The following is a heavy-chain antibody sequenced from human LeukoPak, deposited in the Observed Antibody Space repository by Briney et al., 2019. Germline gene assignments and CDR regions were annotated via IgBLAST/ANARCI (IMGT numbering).Heavy chain of an antibody. D-gene: IGHD6-13*01. CDR1: GFTFSTYS. CDR3: AKAYSSSWYGSHYYYGMDV. CDR2: ISSSSSTI. J-gene: IGHJ6*02. Sequence: GGSLRLSCAASGFTFSTYSMNWVRQAPGKGLEWVSYISSSSSTIYYADSVKGRFTISRDNAKNSLYLQMNSLRDEDTAVYYCAKAYSSSWYGSHYYYGMDVWGQGTTVTVSS. V-gene: IGHV3-48*02.